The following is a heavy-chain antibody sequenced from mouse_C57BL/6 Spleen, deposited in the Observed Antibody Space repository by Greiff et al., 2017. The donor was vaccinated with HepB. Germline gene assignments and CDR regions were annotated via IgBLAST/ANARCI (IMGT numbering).Heavy chain of an antibody. V-gene: IGHV5-6*01. CDR1: GFTFSSYG. CDR3: ASQAQATVSFAY. D-gene: IGHD3-2*02. J-gene: IGHJ3*01. Sequence: EVKLVESGGDLVKPGGSLKLSCAASGFTFSSYGMSWVRQTPDKRLEWVATISSGGSYTYYPDSVKGRFTISRDNAKNTLYLQMSILKSEDTAMYYCASQAQATVSFAYWGQGTLVTVSA. CDR2: ISSGGSYT.